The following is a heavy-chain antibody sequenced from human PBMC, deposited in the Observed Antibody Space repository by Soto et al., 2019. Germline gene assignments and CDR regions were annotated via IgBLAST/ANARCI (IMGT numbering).Heavy chain of an antibody. V-gene: IGHV4-59*08. CDR3: VRQGIDYLHGLVDV. CDR1: SGPDRSHN. CDR2: VYYTGDT. Sequence: QVQLQQSGPRLVKPSETLSLTCTVSSGPDRSHNWGWIRQPPGRGLEWIGYVYYTGDTAYNPSLRGRVTIXPXTXXNDISLTLNSVPVADTAVYYCVRQGIDYLHGLVDVWGQGPTVSVSS. J-gene: IGHJ6*02. D-gene: IGHD4-17*01.